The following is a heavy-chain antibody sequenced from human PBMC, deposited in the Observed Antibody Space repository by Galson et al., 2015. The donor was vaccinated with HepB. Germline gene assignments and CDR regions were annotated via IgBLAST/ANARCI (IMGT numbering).Heavy chain of an antibody. V-gene: IGHV3-48*01. CDR3: AKKLRGITTLDYDAFDL. J-gene: IGHJ3*01. Sequence: SLRLSCTASGFTLTDYSMNWVRQAPGKGLGWVSYISTRGDRTSYTDSVKGRFTTSRDRSKNTVYMQMNSLRAEDTAVYYCAKKLRGITTLDYDAFDLWGQGTMVTVSS. D-gene: IGHD3-10*01. CDR2: ISTRGDRT. CDR1: GFTLTDYS.